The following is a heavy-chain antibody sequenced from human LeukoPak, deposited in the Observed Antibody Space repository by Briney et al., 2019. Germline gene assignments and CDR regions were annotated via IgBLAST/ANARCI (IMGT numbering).Heavy chain of an antibody. CDR2: IIPIFGTA. D-gene: IGHD3-16*01. V-gene: IGHV1-69*05. J-gene: IGHJ2*01. Sequence: ASVNVSCKASGGTFSSYAISWVRQAPGQGLEWMGGIIPIFGTANYAQKFQGRVTITTDESTSTAYMELSSLRSEDTAVYYCAKAPGLGAWYFDLWGRGTLVTVSS. CDR3: AKAPGLGAWYFDL. CDR1: GGTFSSYA.